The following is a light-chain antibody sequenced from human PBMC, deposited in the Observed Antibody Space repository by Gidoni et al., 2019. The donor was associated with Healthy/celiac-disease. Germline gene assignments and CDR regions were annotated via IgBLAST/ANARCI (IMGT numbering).Light chain of an antibody. CDR3: QQYNNWPPGT. V-gene: IGKV3-15*01. CDR2: GAS. Sequence: EIVMTQSPATLSVSPGERATLSCRASQSVSSNLAWYQQKPGQAPRLLIYGASTRATGIPARFSGSGPGTEFTLTISSLQSEDFAVYYCQQYNNWPPGTFGQGTKVEIK. CDR1: QSVSSN. J-gene: IGKJ1*01.